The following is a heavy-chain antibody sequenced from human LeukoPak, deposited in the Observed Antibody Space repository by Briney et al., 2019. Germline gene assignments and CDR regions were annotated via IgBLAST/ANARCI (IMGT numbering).Heavy chain of an antibody. Sequence: QPGRSLRLSCAASGFTFGDYAMPWVRQAPGKGLEWVSGISWNSGSIGYADSVKGRFTISRDNAKNSLYLQMNSLRAEDTALYYCAKELYSYRYGAAFDIWGQGTMVTVSS. CDR2: ISWNSGSI. V-gene: IGHV3-9*01. CDR3: AKELYSYRYGAAFDI. J-gene: IGHJ3*02. CDR1: GFTFGDYA. D-gene: IGHD5-18*01.